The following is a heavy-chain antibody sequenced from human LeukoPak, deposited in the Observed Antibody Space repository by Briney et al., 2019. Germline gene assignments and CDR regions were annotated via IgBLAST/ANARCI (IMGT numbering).Heavy chain of an antibody. J-gene: IGHJ4*02. CDR3: AKVGTSGSSGWYEDY. V-gene: IGHV3-23*01. D-gene: IGHD6-19*01. CDR1: GFTFSSYP. CDR2: IVGSGDST. Sequence: PGGSLRLSCAASGFTFSSYPMSWVRQAPGKGLEWVSGIVGSGDSTYYADSVKGRFTISRDNSKNTLYLQVNSLRAEDTAVYYCAKVGTSGSSGWYEDYWGQGTLVTVSS.